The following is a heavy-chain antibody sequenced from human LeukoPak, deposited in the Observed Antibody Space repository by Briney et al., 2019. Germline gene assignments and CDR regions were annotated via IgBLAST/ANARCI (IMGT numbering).Heavy chain of an antibody. CDR3: ARDDYGGNSDDAFDI. D-gene: IGHD4-23*01. J-gene: IGHJ3*02. V-gene: IGHV4-59*01. Sequence: SETLSLTCTVSGGSISSYYWSWIRQPPGKGLEGMGYIYYSGSTNYNPSLKSRVTISVDTSKNQFSLKLSSVTAADTAVYYCARDDYGGNSDDAFDIWGQGTMVTVSS. CDR2: IYYSGST. CDR1: GGSISSYY.